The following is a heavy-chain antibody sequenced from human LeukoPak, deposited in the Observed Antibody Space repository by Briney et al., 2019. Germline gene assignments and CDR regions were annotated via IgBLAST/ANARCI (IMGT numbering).Heavy chain of an antibody. V-gene: IGHV3-23*01. D-gene: IGHD3-10*01. Sequence: GGSLRLSCAASGFTFSSYGMSWVRQAPGKGLEWVSAISPSGRNTYYADSVKGRFIISRDNSKNTLYLQMNSLRAEDTAVYYCAKWGTMVRGVSNWFDPWGQGTLVTVSS. CDR1: GFTFSSYG. J-gene: IGHJ5*02. CDR2: ISPSGRNT. CDR3: AKWGTMVRGVSNWFDP.